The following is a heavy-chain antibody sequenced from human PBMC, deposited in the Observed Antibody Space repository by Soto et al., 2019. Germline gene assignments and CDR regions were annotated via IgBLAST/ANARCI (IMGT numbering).Heavy chain of an antibody. D-gene: IGHD7-27*01. CDR3: ARDNWGRAFDI. J-gene: IGHJ3*02. CDR1: GFTFSSYG. Sequence: GESLKISCAASGFTFSSYGMHWVRQAPGKGLEWVAVIWYDGSNKYYADSVKGRFTISRDNSKNTLYLQMNSLRAEDTAVYYCARDNWGRAFDIWGQGTMVTVSS. CDR2: IWYDGSNK. V-gene: IGHV3-33*01.